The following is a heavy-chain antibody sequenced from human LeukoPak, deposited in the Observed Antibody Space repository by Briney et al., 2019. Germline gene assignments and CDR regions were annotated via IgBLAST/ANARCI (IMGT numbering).Heavy chain of an antibody. J-gene: IGHJ6*02. CDR1: GFTFSSYA. D-gene: IGHD3-10*01. CDR3: ARDPPFRVGMDV. V-gene: IGHV4-39*07. Sequence: GSLRLSCAASGFTFSSYAMSWVRQAPGKGLEWIGSIYYSGSTYYNPSLKSRVTISVDTSKNQFSLKLSPVTAADTAVYYCARDPPFRVGMDVWGQGTTVTVSS. CDR2: IYYSGST.